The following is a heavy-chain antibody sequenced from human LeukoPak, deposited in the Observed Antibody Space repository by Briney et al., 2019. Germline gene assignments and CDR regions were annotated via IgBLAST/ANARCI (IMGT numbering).Heavy chain of an antibody. D-gene: IGHD1-7*01. Sequence: GGSLRLSCTVSGFTVSSNSMSWVRQAPGKGLEWVSFIYSGTIHYSDSVKGRFTISRDNSKNTLYLQMNSLSAEDTALYYCARAGLYNWNYEGTAYFDYWGQGILVTVSA. CDR2: IYSGTI. J-gene: IGHJ4*02. CDR3: ARAGLYNWNYEGTAYFDY. V-gene: IGHV3-53*01. CDR1: GFTVSSNS.